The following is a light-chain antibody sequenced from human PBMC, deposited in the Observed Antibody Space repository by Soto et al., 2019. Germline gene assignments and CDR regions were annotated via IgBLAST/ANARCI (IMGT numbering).Light chain of an antibody. CDR3: CSYAGSSTWV. J-gene: IGLJ3*02. CDR2: EGT. V-gene: IGLV2-23*01. CDR1: SSDGGNYNL. Sequence: QSALTQPASVSGSPGQSITISCTGTSSDGGNYNLVSWYQQHPGTAPKLLIYEGTKRPSGVSDRFSGSKSGNTASLTISGLQAEDEADYYCCSYAGSSTWVFGGGTKLTVL.